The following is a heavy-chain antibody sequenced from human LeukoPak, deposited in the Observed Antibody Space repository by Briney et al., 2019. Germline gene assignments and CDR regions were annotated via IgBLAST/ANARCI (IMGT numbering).Heavy chain of an antibody. CDR1: GGTFSSYA. D-gene: IGHD3-16*01. Sequence: ASVKVSCKASGGTFSSYAISWVRQAPGQGLEWMGRIIPILGIANYAQKFQGRVTITADKSTSTAYMELSSLRSDDTAVYYCARGGAARLEYYFDYWGQGTLVTVSS. V-gene: IGHV1-69*04. J-gene: IGHJ4*02. CDR3: ARGGAARLEYYFDY. CDR2: IIPILGIA.